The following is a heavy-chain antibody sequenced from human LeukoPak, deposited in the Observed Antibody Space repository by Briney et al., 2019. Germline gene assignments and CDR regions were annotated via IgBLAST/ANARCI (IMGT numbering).Heavy chain of an antibody. V-gene: IGHV1-2*02. CDR1: GYTFTGYY. CDR2: INPNSGGT. Sequence: ASVKVSCTASGYTFTGYYMHWVRQAPGQGLEWMGWINPNSGGTNYAQKFQGRVTMTRDTSISTAYMELSRLRSDDTAVYYCARDTAMVTYWFDPWGQGTLVTVSS. J-gene: IGHJ5*02. CDR3: ARDTAMVTYWFDP. D-gene: IGHD5-18*01.